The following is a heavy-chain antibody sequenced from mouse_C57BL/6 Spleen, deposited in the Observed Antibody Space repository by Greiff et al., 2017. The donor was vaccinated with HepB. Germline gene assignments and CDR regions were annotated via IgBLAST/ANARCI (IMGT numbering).Heavy chain of an antibody. CDR1: GFNIKDYY. J-gene: IGHJ1*03. CDR3: ARGDGLWYFDV. Sequence: VQLQQSGAELVKPGASVKLSCTASGFNIKDYYMHWVKQRTEQGLEWIGRIDPEDGDNKYAPKFQGKATITADTSSNTAYLQLSSLTSEDTAVYYCARGDGLWYFDVWGTGTTVTVSS. D-gene: IGHD2-3*01. V-gene: IGHV14-2*01. CDR2: IDPEDGDN.